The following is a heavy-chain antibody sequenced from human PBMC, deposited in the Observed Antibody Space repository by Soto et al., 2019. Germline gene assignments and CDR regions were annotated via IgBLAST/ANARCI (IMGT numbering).Heavy chain of an antibody. Sequence: ASVKVSCKASGGTFSSYAISWGRQAPGQGLEWMGGIIPIFGTANYAQKFQGRVTITADESTSTAYMELSSLRSEDTAVYYCAGFLRGYSYDYYGMDVWGQGTTVTVSS. J-gene: IGHJ6*02. CDR3: AGFLRGYSYDYYGMDV. D-gene: IGHD5-18*01. CDR2: IIPIFGTA. V-gene: IGHV1-69*13. CDR1: GGTFSSYA.